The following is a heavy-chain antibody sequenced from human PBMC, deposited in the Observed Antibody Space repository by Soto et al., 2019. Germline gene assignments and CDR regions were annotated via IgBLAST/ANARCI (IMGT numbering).Heavy chain of an antibody. J-gene: IGHJ5*02. Sequence: RTSETLSLTCTVSGGSISSGDYYWSWIRQPPGKGLEWIGYIYYSGSTYYNPSLKSRVTISVDTSKNQFSLKLRSVTAADTAVYYCASGPRAGISGETNWFDTWGQGTLVTVSS. CDR2: IYYSGST. CDR1: GGSISSGDYY. CDR3: ASGPRAGISGETNWFDT. D-gene: IGHD3-10*01. V-gene: IGHV4-30-4*02.